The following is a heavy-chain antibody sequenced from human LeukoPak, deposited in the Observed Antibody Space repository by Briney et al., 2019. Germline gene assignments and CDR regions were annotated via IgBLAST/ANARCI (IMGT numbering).Heavy chain of an antibody. J-gene: IGHJ1*01. CDR2: IYHSGST. V-gene: IGHV4-38-2*01. D-gene: IGHD3-22*01. CDR1: GYPISSSSY. CDR3: AYSSGYQQH. Sequence: SETLSLTRAVSGYPISSSSYWGWIRQPPGMRLEWIGSIYHSGSTHYNPSLRSRVTISVDTSKNQFSLRLNSVTAADTAVYYCAYSSGYQQHSGQGTLVTVSS.